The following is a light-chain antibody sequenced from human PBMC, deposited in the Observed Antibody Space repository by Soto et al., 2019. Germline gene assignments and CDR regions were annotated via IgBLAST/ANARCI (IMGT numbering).Light chain of an antibody. CDR2: EGT. CDR1: SSNVGTYLL. J-gene: IGLJ2*01. V-gene: IGLV2-23*01. CDR3: CSFADTTTLF. Sequence: QSALTQPASVSGSPGQSITISCTGTSSNVGTYLLVSWYQQRPGKAPKLMLYEGTKRPSGVSNRFSGSKSANTASLTISGLQAEDEAHYYCCSFADTTTLFFGGGTKVTVL.